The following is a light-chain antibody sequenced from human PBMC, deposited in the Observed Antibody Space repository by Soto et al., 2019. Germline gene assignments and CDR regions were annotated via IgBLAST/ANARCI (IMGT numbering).Light chain of an antibody. CDR2: GVS. CDR1: SSDIGSHNF. Sequence: QSALTQPASVSGSPGQSITISCTGTSSDIGSHNFVSWHQQHPGKAPKFIIYGVSNRPSGVSNRFSGSKSGNTASLTISGLQAYDEADYYCSSYTSTYIWVFGGGTKLTVL. CDR3: SSYTSTYIWV. J-gene: IGLJ3*02. V-gene: IGLV2-14*01.